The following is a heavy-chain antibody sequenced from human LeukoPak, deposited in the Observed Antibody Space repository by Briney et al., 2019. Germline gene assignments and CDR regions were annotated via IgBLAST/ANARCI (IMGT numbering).Heavy chain of an antibody. D-gene: IGHD5-24*01. CDR1: GGSISSSSYY. J-gene: IGHJ4*02. V-gene: IGHV4-39*07. Sequence: SETLSLTCTVSGGSISSSSYYWGWIRQPPGKGLEWIGSIYYSGSTYYNPSLKSRVTISVDTSKNQFSLKLSSVTAADTAVYYCARDRRWLQLGSRFDYWGQGTLVTVSS. CDR3: ARDRRWLQLGSRFDY. CDR2: IYYSGST.